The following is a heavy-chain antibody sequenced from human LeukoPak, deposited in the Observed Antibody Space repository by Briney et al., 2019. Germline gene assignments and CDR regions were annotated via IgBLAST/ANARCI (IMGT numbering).Heavy chain of an antibody. D-gene: IGHD2-21*01. CDR3: ARMTCGFDY. Sequence: GGSLRLSCAASGFTVSSDFMTWVRQAPGKGLECVSVIYSGGSTYYADSVKGRFTMSRDNSKNTLYLQMNNLRAEDTAVYYCARMTCGFDYWGQGTLVTVSS. J-gene: IGHJ4*02. CDR2: IYSGGST. V-gene: IGHV3-53*01. CDR1: GFTVSSDF.